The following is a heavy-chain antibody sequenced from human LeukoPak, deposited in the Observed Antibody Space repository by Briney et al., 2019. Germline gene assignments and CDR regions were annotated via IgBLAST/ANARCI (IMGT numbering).Heavy chain of an antibody. CDR1: GGTFSSYA. Sequence: GASVKVSCKASGGTFSSYAISWVRQAPGQGLEWMGGIIPIFGTANYAQKFQGRVTITTDESTSTAYMELSSLRSEDTAVYYCARAIVVVPAAIGDWYFDLWGRGTLVTVSS. J-gene: IGHJ2*01. CDR2: IIPIFGTA. CDR3: ARAIVVVPAAIGDWYFDL. D-gene: IGHD2-2*02. V-gene: IGHV1-69*05.